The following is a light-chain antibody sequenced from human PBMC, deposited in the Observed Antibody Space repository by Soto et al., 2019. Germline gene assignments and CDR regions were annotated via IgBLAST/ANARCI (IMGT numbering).Light chain of an antibody. CDR2: KAS. V-gene: IGKV1-5*03. Sequence: DIQMTQSPSTLSASVGDRVTITCRASQSISSWLAWYQQKPGQAPRLLIYKASTLETGVPSRFSGSVSGTEFTLTIRRLQPDDFATYYCQHYSVNSRTFGQGTKVEVK. CDR1: QSISSW. CDR3: QHYSVNSRT. J-gene: IGKJ1*01.